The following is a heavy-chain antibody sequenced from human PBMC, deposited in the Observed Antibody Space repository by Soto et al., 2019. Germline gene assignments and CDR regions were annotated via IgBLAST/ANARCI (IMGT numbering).Heavy chain of an antibody. CDR2: IYYSGST. D-gene: IGHD3-3*01. J-gene: IGHJ5*01. CDR1: GGSISSGDYY. CDR3: ARKYYDFWSGYSVLHVNDS. V-gene: IGHV4-30-4*01. Sequence: SETLSLTCTVSGGSISSGDYYWSWIRQPPGKGLEWIGYIYYSGSTYYNPSLKSRVTISVDTSKNQFSLKLSSVTAADTAVYYCARKYYDFWSGYSVLHVNDSWGQGTLVTVSS.